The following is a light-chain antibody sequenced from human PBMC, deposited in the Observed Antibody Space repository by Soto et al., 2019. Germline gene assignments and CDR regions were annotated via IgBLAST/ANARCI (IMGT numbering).Light chain of an antibody. V-gene: IGKV3-20*01. Sequence: EIVLTQSPGTLSLSPGERVTLSCRASQSVSSTYLAWYQQKLGQAPRLLIYGASRRANGIPDRFSGSGSGTDFTLTISRLEPEDFAVYYCQHYGSSLTFGGGTTVEI. J-gene: IGKJ4*01. CDR1: QSVSSTY. CDR2: GAS. CDR3: QHYGSSLT.